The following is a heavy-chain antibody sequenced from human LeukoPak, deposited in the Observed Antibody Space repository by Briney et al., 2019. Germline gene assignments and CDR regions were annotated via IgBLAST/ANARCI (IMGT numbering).Heavy chain of an antibody. J-gene: IGHJ4*02. CDR3: ARGYSSGWYGYY. Sequence: ASVKVSCKASGYTFTGYYIHWVRQAPGQGLEWMGWITPNSGDTNYAQKFQGRVTMTSDTSISTAYMELSRLTSDDTAVSYCARGYSSGWYGYYWGQGTLVTVSS. CDR1: GYTFTGYY. D-gene: IGHD6-19*01. V-gene: IGHV1-2*02. CDR2: ITPNSGDT.